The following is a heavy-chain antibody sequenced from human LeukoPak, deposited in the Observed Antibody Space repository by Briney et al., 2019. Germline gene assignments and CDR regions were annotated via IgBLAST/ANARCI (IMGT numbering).Heavy chain of an antibody. CDR1: GYTFSSYY. J-gene: IGHJ4*02. CDR2: IIPSDGFT. V-gene: IGHV1-46*01. CDR3: ARGTVAGPNGLDY. D-gene: IGHD6-19*01. Sequence: ASVKVSCKASGYTFSSYYVHWVRQAPGQGLEWMGMIIPSDGFTGYAQKFQGRVTMTTDTSTSTAYMELRSLRSDDTAVYYCARGTVAGPNGLDYWGQGTLVTVSS.